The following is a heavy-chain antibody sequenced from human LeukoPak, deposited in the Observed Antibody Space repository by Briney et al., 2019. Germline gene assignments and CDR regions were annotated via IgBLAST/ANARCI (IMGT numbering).Heavy chain of an antibody. CDR2: IYHSGST. CDR3: ARAPIDYYDSSGYLGDAFDI. J-gene: IGHJ3*02. V-gene: IGHV4-30-2*01. CDR1: GGSISSGGYS. D-gene: IGHD3-22*01. Sequence: NASVTLSLTCAVSGGSISSGGYSWSWIRQPPGKGLEWIGYIYHSGSTYYNPSLKSRVTISVDRSKNQFSLKLSSVTAADTAVYYCARAPIDYYDSSGYLGDAFDIWGQGTMVTVSS.